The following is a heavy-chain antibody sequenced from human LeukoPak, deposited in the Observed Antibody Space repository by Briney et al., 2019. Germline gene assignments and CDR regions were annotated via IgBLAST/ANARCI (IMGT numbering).Heavy chain of an antibody. D-gene: IGHD3-3*01. Sequence: GGSLRLSCAASGFTFSRYSMNWVRQAPGKGLEWVSSISSSSSYIYYADSVKGRFTISRDNAKNSLYLQMNSLRAEDTAVYYCARRAYYDFWSGSGYFDYWGQGTLVTVSS. V-gene: IGHV3-21*01. J-gene: IGHJ4*02. CDR1: GFTFSRYS. CDR3: ARRAYYDFWSGSGYFDY. CDR2: ISSSSSYI.